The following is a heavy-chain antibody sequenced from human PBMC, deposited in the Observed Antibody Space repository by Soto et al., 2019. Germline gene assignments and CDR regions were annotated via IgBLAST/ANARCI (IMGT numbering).Heavy chain of an antibody. Sequence: LSLTCAVSGYSISSGYYWGWIRQPPGKGLEWIGSIYHSGSTYYNPSLKSRVTISVDTSKNQFSLKLSAVTAADTAVYYCARDSLRYCSSTSCSTGWFDPWGQGTLVTVFS. D-gene: IGHD2-2*02. CDR2: IYHSGST. V-gene: IGHV4-38-2*02. CDR3: ARDSLRYCSSTSCSTGWFDP. J-gene: IGHJ5*02. CDR1: GYSISSGYY.